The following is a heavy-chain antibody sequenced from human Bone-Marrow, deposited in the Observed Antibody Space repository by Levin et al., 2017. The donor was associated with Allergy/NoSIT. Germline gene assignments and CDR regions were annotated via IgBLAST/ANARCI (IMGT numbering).Heavy chain of an antibody. CDR2: IYWDDDK. Sequence: SGPTLVKPTQTLTLTCTFSGFSLSTDGVGVGWIRQPPGKALDWLALIYWDDDKRYSPSLKSRLTITKDISKKQVVLTMTNMDPVDTATYYCAHSTNSSPVFDYWGQGTLVTVSS. CDR3: AHSTNSSPVFDY. D-gene: IGHD6-13*01. V-gene: IGHV2-5*02. CDR1: GFSLSTDGVG. J-gene: IGHJ4*02.